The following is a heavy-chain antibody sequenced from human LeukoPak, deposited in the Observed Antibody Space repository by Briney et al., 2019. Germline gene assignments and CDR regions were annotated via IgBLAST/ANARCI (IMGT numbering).Heavy chain of an antibody. D-gene: IGHD6-13*01. CDR1: GYTFTGYY. V-gene: IGHV1-2*02. CDR2: INPNSGGT. Sequence: ASVKVSCKASGYTFTGYYMHWVRQAPGQGLEWMGWINPNSGGTNYAQKFQGRVTMTRDTSISTAYMELCRLRSDDTAVYYCARFRGYSTPYYFDYWGQGTLVTVSS. J-gene: IGHJ4*02. CDR3: ARFRGYSTPYYFDY.